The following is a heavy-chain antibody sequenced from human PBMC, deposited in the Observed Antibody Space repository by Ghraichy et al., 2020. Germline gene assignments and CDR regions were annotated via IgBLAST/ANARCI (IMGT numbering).Heavy chain of an antibody. Sequence: ASVKVSCKASGYIFSSSGISWVRQAPGQGLEWMAWISICTGNTKYAQNHQGRVTVTTDTSTSTAYMELTSLRSNDTAVYYCARQMYSGSYYGMDVWGQGTTVTVSS. V-gene: IGHV1-18*01. CDR3: ARQMYSGSYYGMDV. D-gene: IGHD1-26*01. CDR1: GYIFSSSG. CDR2: ISICTGNT. J-gene: IGHJ6*02.